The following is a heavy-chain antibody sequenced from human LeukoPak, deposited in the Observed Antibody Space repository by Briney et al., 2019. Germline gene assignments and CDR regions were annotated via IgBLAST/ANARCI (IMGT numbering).Heavy chain of an antibody. J-gene: IGHJ4*02. Sequence: GGSLRLSCAASGFTVSSNYMSWVRQAPGKGLEWVSVIYSGGSTYYADSVKGRFTISRDNSKNTLYLQMNSLRAEDTAVYYCAKTGYSSSWTYYFDYWGQGTLVTVSS. CDR3: AKTGYSSSWTYYFDY. V-gene: IGHV3-53*01. D-gene: IGHD6-13*01. CDR1: GFTVSSNY. CDR2: IYSGGST.